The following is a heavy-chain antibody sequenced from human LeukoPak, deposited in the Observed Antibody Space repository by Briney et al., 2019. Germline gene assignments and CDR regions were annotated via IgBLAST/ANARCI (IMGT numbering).Heavy chain of an antibody. CDR3: ARTVIVATIHFDY. J-gene: IGHJ4*02. CDR2: IYYSGTT. Sequence: SETLSLTCTVSGGSVSSSNYYWSWIRQPPGKGLEWIVYIYYSGTTNYNPSLKSRVTISVDTYKNQFSLKLSSVTAADTAVYYCARTVIVATIHFDYWGQGTLVTVSS. V-gene: IGHV4-61*01. CDR1: GGSVSSSNYY. D-gene: IGHD5-12*01.